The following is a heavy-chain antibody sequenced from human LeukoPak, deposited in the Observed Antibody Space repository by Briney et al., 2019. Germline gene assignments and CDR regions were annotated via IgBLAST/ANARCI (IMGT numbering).Heavy chain of an antibody. Sequence: GGSLRLSCAASGFTFSNAWMSWVRQAPGKGLEWVGRIKSRTDGGTTDYAAPVKVRFTISRDDSKNTLYLQMNSLKTEDTAVYYCTTDRGLLYDFWSLHRAFDYWGQGTLVTVSS. CDR3: TTDRGLLYDFWSLHRAFDY. D-gene: IGHD3-3*01. J-gene: IGHJ4*02. CDR1: GFTFSNAW. V-gene: IGHV3-15*01. CDR2: IKSRTDGGTT.